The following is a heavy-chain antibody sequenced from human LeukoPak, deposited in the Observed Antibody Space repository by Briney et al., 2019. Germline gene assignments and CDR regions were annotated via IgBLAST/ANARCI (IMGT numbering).Heavy chain of an antibody. J-gene: IGHJ3*02. CDR1: GFTFDDYG. Sequence: AGGSVRLSCAASGFTFDDYGMSWVRQAPGKGLEWVSGINWNGGSTGYADSVKGRFTISRDNAKNSLYLQMNSLRAEDTALYSRARINAYYHERSGYNSFDIWGQGTMVTVSS. CDR2: INWNGGST. D-gene: IGHD3-22*01. CDR3: ARINAYYHERSGYNSFDI. V-gene: IGHV3-20*04.